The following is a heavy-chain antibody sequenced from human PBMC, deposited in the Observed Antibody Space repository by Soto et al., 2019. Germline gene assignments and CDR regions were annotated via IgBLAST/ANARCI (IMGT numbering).Heavy chain of an antibody. CDR1: GGSISSYY. CDR3: AVRYYDFWSGYYYMDV. J-gene: IGHJ6*03. CDR2: IYYSGST. Sequence: PSETLSLTCTVSGGSISSYYWSWIRQPPGKGLEWIGYIYYSGSTNYNPSLKSRVTISVDTSKNQFSLKLSSVTAADTVVYYCAVRYYDFWSGYYYMDVWGKGTTVTVSS. V-gene: IGHV4-59*01. D-gene: IGHD3-3*01.